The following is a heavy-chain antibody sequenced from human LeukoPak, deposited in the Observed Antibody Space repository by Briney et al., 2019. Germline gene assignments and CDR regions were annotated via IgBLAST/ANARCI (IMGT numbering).Heavy chain of an antibody. V-gene: IGHV3-48*04. CDR1: GFTFSSFS. CDR3: ARMNYVSSGWGAPFDY. J-gene: IGHJ4*02. Sequence: GSLKLSCAASGFTFSSFSMNWVRQAPGKGLEWVSYIRSSGSGTDYTGSVKGRFTISGDNAKNSLYLQMNSLRAEDTAVYYCARMNYVSSGWGAPFDYWGQGTLVTVSS. CDR2: IRSSGSGT. D-gene: IGHD1-7*01.